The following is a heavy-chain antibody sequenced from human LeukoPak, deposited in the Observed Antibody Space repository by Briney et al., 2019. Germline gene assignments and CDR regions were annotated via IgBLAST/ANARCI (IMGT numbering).Heavy chain of an antibody. J-gene: IGHJ6*02. Sequence: SVTVSCKVSGYTFTELSMHWVRQAPGKGLEWMGGFDPEDGETIYAQKFQGRVTMTEDTSTDTAYMELSSLRSEDTAVYYCAIGLVGSGSYIPYGMDVWGQGTTVTVSS. CDR3: AIGLVGSGSYIPYGMDV. CDR2: FDPEDGET. D-gene: IGHD3-10*01. CDR1: GYTFTELS. V-gene: IGHV1-24*01.